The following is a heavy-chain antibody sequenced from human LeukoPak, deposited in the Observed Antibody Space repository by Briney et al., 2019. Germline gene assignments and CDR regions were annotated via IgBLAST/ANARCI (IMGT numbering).Heavy chain of an antibody. CDR3: ARASGGYYNNWFDP. J-gene: IGHJ5*02. CDR1: GGSISTYY. CDR2: IYYTGST. Sequence: SETLSLTCTVSGGSISTYYWNWIRQPPGKGLEWMGYIYYTGSTNYNPSLKSRVAISIDTSKNQFSLKLSSVSAADTAVYYCARASGGYYNNWFDPWGQGTLVTVSS. D-gene: IGHD3-22*01. V-gene: IGHV4-59*01.